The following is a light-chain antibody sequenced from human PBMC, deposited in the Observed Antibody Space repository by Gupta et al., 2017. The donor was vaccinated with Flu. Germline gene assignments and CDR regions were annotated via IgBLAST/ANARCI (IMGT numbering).Light chain of an antibody. V-gene: IGLV2-14*01. Sequence: QSALTQPAYVSGSPGQSITISCTVTSSDVGDYSYVSWYQQHPGKAPKFLIYEVSNRPSGISNRFSGSKSGNTASLTISGLQTEDEADYYCSSCTGGTTSFGTGTKVTVL. J-gene: IGLJ1*01. CDR2: EVS. CDR3: SSCTGGTTS. CDR1: SSDVGDYSY.